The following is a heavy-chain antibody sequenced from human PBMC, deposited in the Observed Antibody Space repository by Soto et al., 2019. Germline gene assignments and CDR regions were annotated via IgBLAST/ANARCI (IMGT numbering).Heavy chain of an antibody. CDR3: ASWVGATSFDY. Sequence: QVQLQESGPGLVKPSQTLSLTCTVSGGSISSGGYYWSWIRQHPGKGREWIGSIYYSRSTYYNPSLKGRVTISVDTSKNQFSLKLSSVTAADAAVYYCASWVGATSFDYWGQGTLVTVSS. V-gene: IGHV4-31*03. D-gene: IGHD1-26*01. J-gene: IGHJ4*02. CDR2: IYYSRST. CDR1: GGSISSGGYY.